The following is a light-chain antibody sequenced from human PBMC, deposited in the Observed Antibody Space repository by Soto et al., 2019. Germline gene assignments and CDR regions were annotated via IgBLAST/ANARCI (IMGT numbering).Light chain of an antibody. Sequence: QSALTQPPSASGSPGQSVTISCTGTSSDVGGYKYVSWYQQHPGKAPKLMIYEVSKRPSGVPDRFSGSKSGNTASLTVSGLQAEDDADYYCSSYAGSNNFGVFGTGTKVTVL. CDR3: SSYAGSNNFGV. CDR1: SSDVGGYKY. J-gene: IGLJ1*01. V-gene: IGLV2-8*01. CDR2: EVS.